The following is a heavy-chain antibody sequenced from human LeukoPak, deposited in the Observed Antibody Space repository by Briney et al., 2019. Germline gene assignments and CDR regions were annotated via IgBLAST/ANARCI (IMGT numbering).Heavy chain of an antibody. J-gene: IGHJ4*02. V-gene: IGHV1-2*06. D-gene: IGHD1-26*01. CDR3: ARSLKAGGDF. Sequence: GASVKVSCKTSGYTFNDHYIYWVRQAPGQGLEWMGRIEPRSGGTNYAQKFQGRVTLTRDTSIRTAYMDLKRLTSDDTATYYCARSLKAGGDFWGQGTLVTVSS. CDR1: GYTFNDHY. CDR2: IEPRSGGT.